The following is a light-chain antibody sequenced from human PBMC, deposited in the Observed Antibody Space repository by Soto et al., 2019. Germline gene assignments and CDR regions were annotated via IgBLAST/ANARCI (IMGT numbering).Light chain of an antibody. CDR3: QQSYSTSWT. J-gene: IGKJ1*01. CDR2: GAS. Sequence: EIVLTQSPGTLSLSPGERATLSCRASQSVSNNYLAWYQQKPGQAPRLLIYGASNRATGIPDRFSGSGSGTDSTLTISSLQPEDFATYYCQQSYSTSWTFGQGTKVDIK. CDR1: QSVSNNY. V-gene: IGKV3-20*01.